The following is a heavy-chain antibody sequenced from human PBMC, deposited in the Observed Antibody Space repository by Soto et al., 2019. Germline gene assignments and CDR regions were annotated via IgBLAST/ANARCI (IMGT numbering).Heavy chain of an antibody. CDR2: ISSSSTYT. D-gene: IGHD2-15*01. CDR3: ARPRYCSGGNCYLYGMDV. CDR1: GFTFSDYY. J-gene: IGHJ6*02. V-gene: IGHV3-11*05. Sequence: QVQLVESGGVLVNPGGSLRLSCAASGFTFSDYYMSWIRQAPGKGLEGVSYISSSSTYTNYADSVKGRFTISRDNAKNSLYLQMNSLRAEDTAVYYCARPRYCSGGNCYLYGMDVWGQGTTVTVSS.